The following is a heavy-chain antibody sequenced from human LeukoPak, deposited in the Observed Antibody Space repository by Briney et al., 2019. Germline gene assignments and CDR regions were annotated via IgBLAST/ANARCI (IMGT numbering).Heavy chain of an antibody. J-gene: IGHJ5*02. D-gene: IGHD6-19*01. Sequence: ASVKVSCKASGYTFTGYYMHWVRQAPGQGLEWMGWINPNSGGTNYAQKFQGRVTMTRDTSISTAYMELSRLRSDDTAVYYCARARLGIAVAGFNWFDPWGQGTLVTVSP. CDR3: ARARLGIAVAGFNWFDP. CDR2: INPNSGGT. CDR1: GYTFTGYY. V-gene: IGHV1-2*02.